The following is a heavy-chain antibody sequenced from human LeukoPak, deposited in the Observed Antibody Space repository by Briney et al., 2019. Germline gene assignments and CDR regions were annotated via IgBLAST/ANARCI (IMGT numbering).Heavy chain of an antibody. CDR3: ARETYYYDSSGYYFDY. V-gene: IGHV4-39*07. D-gene: IGHD3-22*01. Sequence: SETLSLTCTVSGGSISSSSYYWGWIRQPPGKGLEWIGSIYYSGSTYYNPSLKSRVTISVDTSKNQFSLKLSSVTAADTAVYYCARETYYYDSSGYYFDYWGQGTLVTVSS. J-gene: IGHJ4*02. CDR1: GGSISSSSYY. CDR2: IYYSGST.